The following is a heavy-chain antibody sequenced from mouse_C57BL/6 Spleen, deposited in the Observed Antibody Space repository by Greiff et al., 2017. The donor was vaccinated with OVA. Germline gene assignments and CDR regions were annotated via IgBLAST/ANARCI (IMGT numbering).Heavy chain of an antibody. CDR2: ISSGSSTI. J-gene: IGHJ3*01. D-gene: IGHD2-3*01. V-gene: IGHV5-17*01. Sequence: DVHLVESGGGLVKPGGSLKLSCAASGFTFSDYGMHWVRQAPEKGLEWVAYISSGSSTIYYADTVKGRFTISRDNAKNTLFLQMTSLRSEDTAMYYCVDCYYFAWFAYWGQGTLVTVSA. CDR1: GFTFSDYG. CDR3: VDCYYFAWFAY.